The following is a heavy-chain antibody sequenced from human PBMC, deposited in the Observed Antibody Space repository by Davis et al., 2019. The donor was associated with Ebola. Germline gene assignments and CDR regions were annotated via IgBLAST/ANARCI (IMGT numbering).Heavy chain of an antibody. CDR1: GGSFSGYY. V-gene: IGHV4-34*01. CDR2: INHSGST. D-gene: IGHD3-10*01. CDR3: ASRYYSARFDY. Sequence: SETLSLTCDVNGGSFSGYYWTWIRQPPGKGLEWIGEINHSGSTNYNPSLKSRVTISVDTSKNQFSLKLSSVTAADTAVYYCASRYYSARFDYWGQGTLVTVSS. J-gene: IGHJ4*02.